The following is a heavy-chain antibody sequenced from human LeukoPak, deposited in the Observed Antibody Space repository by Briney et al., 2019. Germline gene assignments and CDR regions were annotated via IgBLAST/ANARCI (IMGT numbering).Heavy chain of an antibody. CDR2: IYYSGST. J-gene: IGHJ4*02. D-gene: IGHD1-26*01. V-gene: IGHV4-59*01. CDR1: GGSTSNYY. Sequence: SETLSLTCTVSGGSTSNYYWSWIRQPPGKGLEWIGYIYYSGSTNYNPSLKSRVTISVDTSKNQFSLKLSSVTAADTAVYYCARDGGIVGATPYFDYWGQGTLVTVSS. CDR3: ARDGGIVGATPYFDY.